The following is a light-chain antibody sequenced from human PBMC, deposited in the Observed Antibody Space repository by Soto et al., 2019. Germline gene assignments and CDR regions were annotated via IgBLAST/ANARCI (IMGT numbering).Light chain of an antibody. CDR1: SSNIGNNF. Sequence: QSVLTQPPSVSAAPGQKVTISCSGSSSNIGNNFVSWYQQLPGTAPRLLIYDNNNRPSGIPDRFSGSQSGTSATLAITGLQTGDEADYFCGTWDSSLSVVIFGGGTQLPVL. CDR3: GTWDSSLSVVI. CDR2: DNN. J-gene: IGLJ2*01. V-gene: IGLV1-51*01.